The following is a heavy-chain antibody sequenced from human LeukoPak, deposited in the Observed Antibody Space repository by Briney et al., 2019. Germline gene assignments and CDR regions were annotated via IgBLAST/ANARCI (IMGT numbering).Heavy chain of an antibody. J-gene: IGHJ5*02. Sequence: GGSLRPSCAASGFTFSNYDMSWVRQAPGKGLEWVPSISDSGGSTYYADSVKGRFTISRDNSKNTLYLQMTNLRAADTAVYYCAKDLSRAVAADWFDPWDQGSLVTVSS. CDR3: AKDLSRAVAADWFDP. CDR2: ISDSGGST. D-gene: IGHD6-19*01. CDR1: GFTFSNYD. V-gene: IGHV3-23*01.